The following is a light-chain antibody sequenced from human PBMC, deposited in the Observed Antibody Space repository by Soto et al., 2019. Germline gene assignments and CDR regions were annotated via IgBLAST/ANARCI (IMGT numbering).Light chain of an antibody. J-gene: IGLJ2*01. Sequence: QSVLTQPPSVSGTPGQRVTISCSGSSSNIGSNYVYWYQQLPGTAPKLLIYRDNQRPSGVPDRFSGSKSGTSASLAISGLRSEDEADYYCAAWDDSLSGHVVFGGGTQLTVL. CDR2: RDN. CDR3: AAWDDSLSGHVV. CDR1: SSNIGSNY. V-gene: IGLV1-47*01.